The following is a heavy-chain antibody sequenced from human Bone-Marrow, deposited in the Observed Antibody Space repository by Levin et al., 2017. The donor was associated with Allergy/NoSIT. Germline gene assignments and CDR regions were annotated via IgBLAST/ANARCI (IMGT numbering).Heavy chain of an antibody. CDR1: GDSISSGTNY. CDR3: ARLDYYHYNGPDV. Sequence: SETLSLICSVSGDSISSGTNYWNWIRQSPGRGLEWIGYIFHSGSTKYNPSLESRISISIDLTKNEMSLEMKSVTAADTAVYYCARLDYYHYNGPDVWGRGAFVTVSS. J-gene: IGHJ6*02. V-gene: IGHV4-61*01. CDR2: IFHSGST.